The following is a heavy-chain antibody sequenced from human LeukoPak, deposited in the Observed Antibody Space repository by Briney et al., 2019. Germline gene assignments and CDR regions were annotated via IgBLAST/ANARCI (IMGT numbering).Heavy chain of an antibody. CDR3: AKKDGDF. J-gene: IGHJ4*02. CDR1: GVSISAYH. V-gene: IGHV4-4*07. CDR2: IYANGIT. Sequence: TSETLSLTCTVSGVSISAYHWTWIRQPAGKRLEWIGRIYANGITSYNPSLESRLTISLDTSKNQLSLRLSSVTAADTALYYCAKKDGDFWGQGTLVTVSS.